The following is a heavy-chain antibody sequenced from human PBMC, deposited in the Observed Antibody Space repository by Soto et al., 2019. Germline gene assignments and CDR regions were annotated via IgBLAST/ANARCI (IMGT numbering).Heavy chain of an antibody. CDR3: AMNYYGSGSYYKYYFDY. Sequence: PSDTLSLTCTVSSGSISSGAYYWIFIRQHPWKWLEWIGSIYYSGSTYYNPSLKSRVTISVDTSKNQFSLKLSSVTAADTAVYYCAMNYYGSGSYYKYYFDYWGQGTLVTVSS. CDR1: SGSISSGAYY. D-gene: IGHD3-10*01. CDR2: IYYSGST. J-gene: IGHJ4*02. V-gene: IGHV4-39*01.